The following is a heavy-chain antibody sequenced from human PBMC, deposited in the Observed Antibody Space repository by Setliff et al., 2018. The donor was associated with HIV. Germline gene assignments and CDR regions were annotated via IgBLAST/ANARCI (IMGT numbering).Heavy chain of an antibody. CDR2: IYTSGSP. D-gene: IGHD6-19*01. CDR1: GGSVSSGNYH. J-gene: IGHJ4*02. Sequence: PSETLSLTCSVSGGSVSSGNYHWAWIRQPAGKGLEWIGHIYTSGSPHYKSSLTSRLTISLDPSRNQFSLKLTSVTAADSATYYCARWVYNSAWSLDYWGQGTLVTVPQ. V-gene: IGHV4-61*09. CDR3: ARWVYNSAWSLDY.